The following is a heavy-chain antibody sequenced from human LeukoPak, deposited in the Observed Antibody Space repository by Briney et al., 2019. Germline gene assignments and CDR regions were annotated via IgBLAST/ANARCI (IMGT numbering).Heavy chain of an antibody. CDR3: ATAIAVAIVAFDI. Sequence: ASVKVSCKASGYTFTSYGISWVRQAPGKGLEWMGGFDPEDGETIYAQKFQGRVTMTEDTSTDTAYMELSSLRSEDTAVYYCATAIAVAIVAFDIWGQGTMATVSS. CDR1: GYTFTSYG. D-gene: IGHD6-19*01. CDR2: FDPEDGET. V-gene: IGHV1-24*01. J-gene: IGHJ3*02.